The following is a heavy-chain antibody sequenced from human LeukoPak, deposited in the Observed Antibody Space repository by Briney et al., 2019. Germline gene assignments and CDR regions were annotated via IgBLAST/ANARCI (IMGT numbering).Heavy chain of an antibody. CDR1: GGSFSGYY. CDR2: INHSGST. D-gene: IGHD6-19*01. Sequence: SETLSLTCAVYGGSFSGYYWSWIRQPPGKGLEWIGVINHSGSTNYNPSLKSRVTISVDTSKNQFSLKLSSVTAADTAVYYCARDRGAVAGTDFDYWGQGTLVTVSS. J-gene: IGHJ4*02. V-gene: IGHV4-34*01. CDR3: ARDRGAVAGTDFDY.